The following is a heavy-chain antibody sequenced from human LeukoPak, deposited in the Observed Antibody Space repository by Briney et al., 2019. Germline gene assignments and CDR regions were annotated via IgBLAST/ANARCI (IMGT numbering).Heavy chain of an antibody. J-gene: IGHJ3*02. D-gene: IGHD3-9*01. CDR1: GGSISSSSDY. Sequence: SETLSLTCTVSGGSISSSSDYWGWIRQPPGKGLEWIGSIYSETTYYNPSLRSRVTISEDTSKNQFSLRLSSVTAADTAVYYCARGEGTLTGHYKTGAFDIWGQGTMVTVSS. V-gene: IGHV4-39*07. CDR2: IYSETT. CDR3: ARGEGTLTGHYKTGAFDI.